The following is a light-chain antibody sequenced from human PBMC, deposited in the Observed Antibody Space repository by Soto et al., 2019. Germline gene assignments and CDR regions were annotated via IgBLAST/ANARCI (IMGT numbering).Light chain of an antibody. Sequence: DIQLTQSPSVLSASVGDTVTITCRASQALSNYLAWYQQKPGKAPDLLIYSASTLQSGVPSRFSGSGSDTEFSLTIRALQPEDFATYYCQQLSRYPLTFGGGTKVDIK. J-gene: IGKJ4*01. CDR1: QALSNY. CDR2: SAS. CDR3: QQLSRYPLT. V-gene: IGKV1-9*01.